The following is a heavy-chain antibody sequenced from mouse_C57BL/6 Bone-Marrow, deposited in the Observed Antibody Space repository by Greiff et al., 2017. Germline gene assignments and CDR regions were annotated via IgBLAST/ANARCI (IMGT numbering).Heavy chain of an antibody. V-gene: IGHV1-15*01. CDR2: IDPETGGT. Sequence: VQLVESGAELVRPGASVTLSCKASGYTFTDYEMHWVKQTPVHGLEWIGAIDPETGGTAYNQKFKGKAILTADKSSSTAYMELRSLTSEDSAVYYCTKTVTTGFAYWGQGTLVTVSA. CDR3: TKTVTTGFAY. J-gene: IGHJ3*01. D-gene: IGHD2-2*01. CDR1: GYTFTDYE.